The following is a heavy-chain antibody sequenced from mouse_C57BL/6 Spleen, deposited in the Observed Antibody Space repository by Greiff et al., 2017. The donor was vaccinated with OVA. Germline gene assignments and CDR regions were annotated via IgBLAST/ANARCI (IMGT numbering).Heavy chain of an antibody. J-gene: IGHJ2*01. Sequence: QVQLKQSGAELVKPGASVKLSCKASGYTFTSYWMQWVKQRPGQGLEWIGEIDPSDSYTNYNQKFKGKATLTVDTSSSTAYMQLSSLTSEDSAVYYCARGDYGNYYFDYWGQGTTLTVSS. CDR1: GYTFTSYW. CDR2: IDPSDSYT. CDR3: ARGDYGNYYFDY. V-gene: IGHV1-50*01. D-gene: IGHD2-1*01.